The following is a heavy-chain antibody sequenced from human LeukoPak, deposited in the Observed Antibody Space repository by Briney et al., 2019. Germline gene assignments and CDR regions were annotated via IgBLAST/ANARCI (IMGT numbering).Heavy chain of an antibody. CDR3: ARDPARVGATDFDY. CDR2: ISSSSSYI. CDR1: GFTFSSYS. V-gene: IGHV3-21*01. D-gene: IGHD1-26*01. J-gene: IGHJ4*02. Sequence: PGGSLRLSCAASGFTFSSYSMNWVRQAPGKGLEWVSSISSSSSYIYYADSVKGRSTISRDNAKNSLYLQMNSLRAEDTAVYYCARDPARVGATDFDYWGQGTLVTVSS.